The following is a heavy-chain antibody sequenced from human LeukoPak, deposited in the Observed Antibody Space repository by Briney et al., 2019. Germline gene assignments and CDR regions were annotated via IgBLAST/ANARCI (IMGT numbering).Heavy chain of an antibody. D-gene: IGHD3-3*01. CDR2: IRSKAFGGTT. Sequence: GGSLRLSCTASGFTGDYAMSWFRQAPGKGLEWVGFIRSKAFGGTTEYAASVKGRFTISRDDSKSIAYLQMNSLKTEDTAMYYCTRGIRFLEWLSAYWGQGTLVTVSS. CDR1: GFTGDYA. V-gene: IGHV3-49*03. J-gene: IGHJ4*02. CDR3: TRGIRFLEWLSAY.